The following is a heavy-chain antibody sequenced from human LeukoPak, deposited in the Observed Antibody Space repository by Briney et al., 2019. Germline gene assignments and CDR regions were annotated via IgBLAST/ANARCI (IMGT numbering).Heavy chain of an antibody. CDR3: ARELDGYNSKPLDY. V-gene: IGHV6-1*01. CDR1: GDGVSINSVW. CDR2: TNYESKWYN. Sequence: SPRLSLTCAISGDGVSINSVWWNWVRQSPSRGLEWLGSTNYESKWYNDYAGSVKSRITINPDTSKNQFSLQLKSVTPEDTAVYYRARELDGYNSKPLDYWGQGTLVTVSS. D-gene: IGHD5-24*01. J-gene: IGHJ4*02.